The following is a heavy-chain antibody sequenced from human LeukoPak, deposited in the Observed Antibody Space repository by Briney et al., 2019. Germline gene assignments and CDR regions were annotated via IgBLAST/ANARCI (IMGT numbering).Heavy chain of an antibody. Sequence: PGRSLRLSCEASGSTFSSHGMHWVRQAPGKGLEWVAVIWYDGSYKYYADSVKGRFTISRDNSNSTLYLQMNSLRAEDTAVYYCARDKSTSCYYFDYWGQGALVTVSS. CDR1: GSTFSSHG. CDR2: IWYDGSYK. V-gene: IGHV3-33*08. D-gene: IGHD2-2*01. J-gene: IGHJ4*02. CDR3: ARDKSTSCYYFDY.